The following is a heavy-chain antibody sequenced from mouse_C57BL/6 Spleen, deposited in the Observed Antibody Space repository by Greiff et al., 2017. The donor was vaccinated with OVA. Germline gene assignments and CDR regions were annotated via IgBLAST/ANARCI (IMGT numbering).Heavy chain of an antibody. V-gene: IGHV2-9-1*01. CDR1: GFSLTSYA. J-gene: IGHJ4*01. Sequence: VQLQESGPGLVAPSQSLSIPCTVSGFSLTSYAISWVRQPPGKGLEWLGVIWTGGGTNYNSALKSRLSISKDNSKSQVFLKMNSLQTDDTARYYYAINGEIYDGYRYAMDYWGQGTSVTVSS. D-gene: IGHD2-3*01. CDR2: IWTGGGT. CDR3: AINGEIYDGYRYAMDY.